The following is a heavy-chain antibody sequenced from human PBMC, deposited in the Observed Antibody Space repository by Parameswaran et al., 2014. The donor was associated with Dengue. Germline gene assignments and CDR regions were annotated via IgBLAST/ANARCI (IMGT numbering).Heavy chain of an antibody. CDR2: ISRSGNTI. J-gene: IGHJ4*02. V-gene: IGHV3-11*01. CDR3: ATTSPSHY. Sequence: VRQAPGKGLEWVSYISRSGNTIYYADSVKGRFTISRDNAKNSLFLQMSSLRAEDTAVYYCATTSPSHYWGQGTLVTVSS.